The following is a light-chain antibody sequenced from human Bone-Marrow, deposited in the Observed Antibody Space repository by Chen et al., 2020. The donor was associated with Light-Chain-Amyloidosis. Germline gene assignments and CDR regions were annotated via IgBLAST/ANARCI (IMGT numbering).Light chain of an antibody. V-gene: IGLV3-21*03. CDR3: QVWDRSSDRPV. J-gene: IGLJ3*02. CDR1: NIGSTS. CDR2: DDS. Sequence: SYVLAPPSSVAVAPGTPGPLARGGNNIGSTSVHWYQPTPGQAPLLVVYDDSDRPSGIPERLSGSNSGNTATLTISRVEAGDEADYYCQVWDRSSDRPVFGGGTKLTVL.